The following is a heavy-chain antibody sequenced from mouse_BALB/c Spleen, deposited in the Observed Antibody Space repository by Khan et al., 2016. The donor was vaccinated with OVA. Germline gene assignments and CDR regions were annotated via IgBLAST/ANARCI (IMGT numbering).Heavy chain of an antibody. CDR3: ARFHYGSKVDCFAY. V-gene: IGHV1-77*01. D-gene: IGHD1-1*01. J-gene: IGHJ2*01. CDR2: IYPGSGST. Sequence: QVQLQQSGSELVKPGASVKMSCKASGYTFTDYVISWVKQRTGQGLEWIGEIYPGSGSTYYNKKFKGRATLTADKSSNTAYMQLSSLTSEDSAVYFYARFHYGSKVDCFAYWGQGPTLTVSS. CDR1: GYTFTDYV.